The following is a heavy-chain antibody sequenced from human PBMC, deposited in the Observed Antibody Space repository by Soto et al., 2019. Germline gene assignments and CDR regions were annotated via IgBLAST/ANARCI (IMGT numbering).Heavy chain of an antibody. Sequence: GGSLRLSCAASGFTFSSYSMNWVRQAPGKGLEWVSSISSSSSYIYYADSVKGRFTITRDNAKNSLYLQMNSLRAEDPAVYYCARDLDRSSASADYWGQGTLVTVSS. J-gene: IGHJ4*02. V-gene: IGHV3-21*01. D-gene: IGHD6-6*01. CDR3: ARDLDRSSASADY. CDR2: ISSSSSYI. CDR1: GFTFSSYS.